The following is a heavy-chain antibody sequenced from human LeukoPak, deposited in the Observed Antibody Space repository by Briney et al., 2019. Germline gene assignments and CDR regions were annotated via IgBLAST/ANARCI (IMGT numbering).Heavy chain of an antibody. Sequence: GGSPRLSCAASGFTFSSYSMNWVRQAPGKGLEWVPSISGSSTYIYYADSVKGRFTISRDNAKNSLYLQMNSLRPEDTAVFYCARASSTRMATVTPYWFDPWGQGTLVTVSS. D-gene: IGHD4-11*01. J-gene: IGHJ5*02. CDR3: ARASSTRMATVTPYWFDP. V-gene: IGHV3-21*01. CDR1: GFTFSSYS. CDR2: ISGSSTYI.